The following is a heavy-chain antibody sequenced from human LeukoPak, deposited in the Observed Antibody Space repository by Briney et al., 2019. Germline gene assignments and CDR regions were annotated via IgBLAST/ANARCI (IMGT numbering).Heavy chain of an antibody. CDR1: GGSFSGHY. CDR3: ARSSSSWYGDYYYYMDV. D-gene: IGHD6-13*01. Sequence: SETLSLTCAVYGGSFSGHYWSWIRQPPGKGLEWIGEINHSGSTNYNPSLKSRVTISVDTSKSQFSLELRSVTAADTAVYYCARSSSSWYGDYYYYMDVWGKGTTVTVSS. J-gene: IGHJ6*03. CDR2: INHSGST. V-gene: IGHV4-34*01.